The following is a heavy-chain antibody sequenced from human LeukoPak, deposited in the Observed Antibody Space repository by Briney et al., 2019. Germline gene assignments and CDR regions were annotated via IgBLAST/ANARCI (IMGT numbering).Heavy chain of an antibody. J-gene: IGHJ4*02. Sequence: GGSLRLSCTASGFTFSNYGIHWVRQAPGKGLEWVAFILSDATKSHYVDSVRGRSTLSRDNSKNTVYLQMNSLRVEDTAVYHCVKDPIAAVGTRGFDYWGQGTLVAVSS. V-gene: IGHV3-30*02. CDR2: ILSDATKS. CDR3: VKDPIAAVGTRGFDY. D-gene: IGHD6-13*01. CDR1: GFTFSNYG.